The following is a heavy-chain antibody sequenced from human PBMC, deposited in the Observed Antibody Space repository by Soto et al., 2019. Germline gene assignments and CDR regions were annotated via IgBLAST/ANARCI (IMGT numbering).Heavy chain of an antibody. V-gene: IGHV1-24*01. D-gene: IGHD1-1*01. Sequence: VASVKVSGKVSGYTLTELSMHWVRQAPGKGLEWMGGFDPEDGGTIYAQKFQGRVTMTEDTSTDTAYMELSSLRSEGTAVYYCATDPWNYYGMDVWGQGTTVTVSS. CDR1: GYTLTELS. J-gene: IGHJ6*02. CDR3: ATDPWNYYGMDV. CDR2: FDPEDGGT.